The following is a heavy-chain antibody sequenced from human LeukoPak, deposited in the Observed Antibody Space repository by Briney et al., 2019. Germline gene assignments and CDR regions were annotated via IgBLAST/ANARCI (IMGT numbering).Heavy chain of an antibody. J-gene: IGHJ5*02. V-gene: IGHV3-33*06. CDR3: AKGLSGWSPFDP. Sequence: GGSLRLSCAASGFTFSSYGMHWVRQAPGKGLEWVAVIWYDGSNKYYADSVKGRFTISRDNSKNTLYLQMNSLRAEDTAVYYCAKGLSGWSPFDPWGQGTLDTVSS. CDR2: IWYDGSNK. CDR1: GFTFSSYG. D-gene: IGHD6-19*01.